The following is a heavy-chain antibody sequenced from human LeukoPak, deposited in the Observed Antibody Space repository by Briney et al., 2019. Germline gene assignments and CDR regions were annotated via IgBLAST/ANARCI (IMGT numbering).Heavy chain of an antibody. Sequence: GGSLRLSCGASGLTFRNYWMHWVRQAPGKGLVWVSRISSDGSTTNYADSVKGRFTISRDNAKNTLSLQMNSLRAEDTAVYYCASGGTGYSYDWGQGTLATVSS. CDR1: GLTFRNYW. J-gene: IGHJ4*02. V-gene: IGHV3-74*01. CDR3: ASGGTGYSYD. D-gene: IGHD5-18*01. CDR2: ISSDGSTT.